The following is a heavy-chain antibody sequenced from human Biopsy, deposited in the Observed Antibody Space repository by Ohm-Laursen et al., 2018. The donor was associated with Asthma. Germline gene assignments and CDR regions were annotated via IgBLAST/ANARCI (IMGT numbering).Heavy chain of an antibody. CDR1: GGTFSSYA. CDR2: IIPIFGTA. CDR3: ARDGPVGAPSDY. Sequence: SVKVSCKASGGTFSSYAISWVRQAPGQGLEWMGGIIPIFGTANYAQKFQGRVTITADESTSTAYMELSSLRSDDTAVYYCARDGPVGAPSDYWGQGTLVTVSS. J-gene: IGHJ4*02. V-gene: IGHV1-69*13. D-gene: IGHD1-26*01.